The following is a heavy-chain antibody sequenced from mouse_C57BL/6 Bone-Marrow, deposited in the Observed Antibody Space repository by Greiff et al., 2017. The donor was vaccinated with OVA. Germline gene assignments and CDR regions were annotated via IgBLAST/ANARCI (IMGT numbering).Heavy chain of an antibody. Sequence: VQLQQSGAELVKPGASVKISCKASGYAFSSYWMNWVKQRPGKGLEWIGQIYPGDGDTNYNGKFKGKATLTADKSSSTAYMQLSSLTSEDSAVYFCAREEYYDYDGGLDYWGQGTTLTVSS. J-gene: IGHJ2*01. V-gene: IGHV1-80*01. CDR2: IYPGDGDT. CDR1: GYAFSSYW. D-gene: IGHD2-4*01. CDR3: AREEYYDYDGGLDY.